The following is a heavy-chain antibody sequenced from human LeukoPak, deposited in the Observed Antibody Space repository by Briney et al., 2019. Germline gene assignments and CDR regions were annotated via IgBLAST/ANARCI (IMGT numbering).Heavy chain of an antibody. V-gene: IGHV3-20*04. Sequence: GGSLRLSCAASGFTFDNYGMSWVRQAPGKGLEWVSHINWNGDTTDYADSVKGRFTISRDNAKNSLYLQMNSLRAEDTAVYYCARYYHGSGSYSYYYYYMDVWGKGTTVTISS. D-gene: IGHD3-10*01. CDR2: INWNGDTT. J-gene: IGHJ6*03. CDR1: GFTFDNYG. CDR3: ARYYHGSGSYSYYYYYMDV.